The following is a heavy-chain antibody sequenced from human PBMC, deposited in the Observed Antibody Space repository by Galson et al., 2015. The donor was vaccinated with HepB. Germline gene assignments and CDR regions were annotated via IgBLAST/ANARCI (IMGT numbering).Heavy chain of an antibody. D-gene: IGHD6-19*01. J-gene: IGHJ4*02. CDR2: ISGSGAST. CDR1: GFTFSSYA. CDR3: AKLNVGEYSYGWYIIY. Sequence: SLRLSCAVSGFTFSSYAMSWVRQAPGEGLEWVSSISGSGASTYYADSVKGRFTISRDNSKNTLYLQMNSLRAEDTAVYYCAKLNVGEYSYGWYIIYWGQGTLVTVSS. V-gene: IGHV3-23*01.